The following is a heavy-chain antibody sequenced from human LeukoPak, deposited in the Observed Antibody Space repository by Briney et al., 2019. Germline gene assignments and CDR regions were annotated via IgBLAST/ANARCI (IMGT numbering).Heavy chain of an antibody. CDR1: GFTFSSDG. J-gene: IGHJ3*02. Sequence: GGSLRLSCAASGFTFSSDGMSWGRQAPRKGLEWGSAISGSGGSTYYDDSLKGRFTISRDNSKNTLYLKMNSLRADDTAVYYCAKAHSYDGSGYYIGSLNDAFDIWGQGTMVTVSS. CDR3: AKAHSYDGSGYYIGSLNDAFDI. CDR2: ISGSGGST. V-gene: IGHV3-23*01. D-gene: IGHD3-22*01.